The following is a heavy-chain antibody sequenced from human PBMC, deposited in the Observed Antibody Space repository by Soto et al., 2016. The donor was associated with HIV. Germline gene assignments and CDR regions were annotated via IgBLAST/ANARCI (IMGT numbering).Heavy chain of an antibody. D-gene: IGHD3-16*01. CDR3: AKDVYDYSANDY. Sequence: EVHLLESGGGLVQPGGSLTLSCAASGFSFRSCAMNWFRQAPGKGLEWVSGIAHTGTTTHYADSVEGRFTISRDNSKNILSLQMNTLRAEDTAIYFCAKDVYDYSANDYWGQGTLVTVSS. J-gene: IGHJ4*02. CDR1: GFSFRSCA. CDR2: IAHTGTTT. V-gene: IGHV3-23*01.